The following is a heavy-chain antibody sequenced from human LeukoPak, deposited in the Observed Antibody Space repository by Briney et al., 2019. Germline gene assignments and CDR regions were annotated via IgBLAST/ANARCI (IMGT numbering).Heavy chain of an antibody. Sequence: GGSLRLSCAASGFPFKSYAMSWVRQGPGKGLEWISYISSGVTTEYYADSVKGRFTISRDDARDSLYLQMESLRAEDTAVYYCARFNLGWLDPWGQGALVTVSS. CDR3: ARFNLGWLDP. J-gene: IGHJ5*02. CDR2: ISSGVTTE. CDR1: GFPFKSYA. D-gene: IGHD1-20*01. V-gene: IGHV3-48*01.